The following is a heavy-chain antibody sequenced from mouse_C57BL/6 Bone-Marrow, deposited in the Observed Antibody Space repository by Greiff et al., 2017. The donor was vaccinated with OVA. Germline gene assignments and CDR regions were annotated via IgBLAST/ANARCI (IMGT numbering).Heavy chain of an antibody. J-gene: IGHJ3*01. Sequence: VQLQQPGAELVKPGASVKLSCKASGYTFTSYWMQWVKQRPGQGLEWIGEIDPSDSYTNYNQKFKGKATLTVDTSSSTAYMQLSSLTSEDSAVYYCARYWFAYWGQGTLVTVSA. CDR3: ARYWFAY. CDR2: IDPSDSYT. V-gene: IGHV1-50*01. CDR1: GYTFTSYW.